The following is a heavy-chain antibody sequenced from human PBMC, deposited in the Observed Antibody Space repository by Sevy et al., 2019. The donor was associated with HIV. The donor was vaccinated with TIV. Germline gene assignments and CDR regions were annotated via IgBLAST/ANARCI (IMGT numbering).Heavy chain of an antibody. CDR1: GGSISSYY. V-gene: IGHV4-4*07. CDR2: IYTSGST. CDR3: AMVSAVAGTRAGAFDI. J-gene: IGHJ3*02. D-gene: IGHD6-19*01. Sequence: SETLSLTCTVSGGSISSYYWSWIRQPAGKGLEWIGRIYTSGSTNYNPSLKSRVTMSVDTSKNQFSLKLSSVTAADTAVYYCAMVSAVAGTRAGAFDIWGQGTMVTVSS.